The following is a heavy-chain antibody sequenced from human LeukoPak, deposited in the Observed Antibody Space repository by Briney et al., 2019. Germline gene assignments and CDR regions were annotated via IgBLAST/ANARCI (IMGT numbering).Heavy chain of an antibody. Sequence: GGSLILSCAASGFTFSSYGMHWVRQAPGKGLEWVAVIWYDGSNKYYADSVKGRFTISRDNSKNTLYLQMNSLRAEDTAVYYCARDPWGYDSSGYSDYWGQGTLVTVSS. CDR3: ARDPWGYDSSGYSDY. V-gene: IGHV3-33*01. J-gene: IGHJ4*02. D-gene: IGHD3-22*01. CDR2: IWYDGSNK. CDR1: GFTFSSYG.